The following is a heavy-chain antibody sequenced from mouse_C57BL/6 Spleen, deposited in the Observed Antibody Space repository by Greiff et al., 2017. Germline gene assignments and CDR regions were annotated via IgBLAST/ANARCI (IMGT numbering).Heavy chain of an antibody. V-gene: IGHV1-52*01. Sequence: QVQLQQPGAELVRPGSSVKLSCKASGYTFTSYWMHWVKQRPIQGLEWIGNIDPSDSETHYNQKFKDKATLTVDKSSSTAYMQRSSLTSEDSAVYYCAREGTGRGFDYWGQGTTLTVSS. D-gene: IGHD4-1*01. CDR1: GYTFTSYW. J-gene: IGHJ2*01. CDR3: AREGTGRGFDY. CDR2: IDPSDSET.